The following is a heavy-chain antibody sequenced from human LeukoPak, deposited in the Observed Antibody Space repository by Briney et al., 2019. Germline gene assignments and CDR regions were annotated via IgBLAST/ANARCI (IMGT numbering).Heavy chain of an antibody. V-gene: IGHV1-69*05. J-gene: IGHJ4*02. D-gene: IGHD2-15*01. CDR1: GGTFSSYA. CDR2: IIPIFGTA. CDR3: ASALVGYCSSSSCPLLGH. Sequence: GASVKVSCKASGGTFSSYAISWVRQAPGQGLEWMGGIIPIFGTANYAQKFQGRVTITTDESTSTAYMELSSLRSEDTAVYYCASALVGYCSSSSCPLLGHWGQGTLVTVSS.